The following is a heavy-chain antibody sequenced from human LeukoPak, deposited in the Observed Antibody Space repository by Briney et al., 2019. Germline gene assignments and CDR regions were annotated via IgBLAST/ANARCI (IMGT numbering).Heavy chain of an antibody. D-gene: IGHD6-6*01. CDR3: ARGRKAARDYYYYYYMDV. CDR1: GGSISSGGYY. Sequence: TSETLSLTCTVSGGSISSGGYYWSWIRQHPGKGLEWIGYIYYSGSTYYNPSLKSRVTISVDTSKNQFSLKLSSVTAADTAVYYCARGRKAARDYYYYYYMDVWGKGTTVTVSS. CDR2: IYYSGST. V-gene: IGHV4-31*03. J-gene: IGHJ6*03.